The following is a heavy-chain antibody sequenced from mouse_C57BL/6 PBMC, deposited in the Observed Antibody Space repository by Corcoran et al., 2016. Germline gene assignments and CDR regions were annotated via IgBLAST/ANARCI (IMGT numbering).Heavy chain of an antibody. CDR3: AHYYGSSVFAY. CDR2: INPNNGGT. V-gene: IGHV1-26*01. D-gene: IGHD1-1*01. Sequence: EVQLQQSGPELVKPGASVKISCKASGYTFTDYYMNWVKQSHGKSLEWIGDINPNNGGTSYNQKFKGKATLTVDKSSNTAYMELRSLTSEDSAVYYCAHYYGSSVFAYWGQGTLVTVSA. CDR1: GYTFTDYY. J-gene: IGHJ3*01.